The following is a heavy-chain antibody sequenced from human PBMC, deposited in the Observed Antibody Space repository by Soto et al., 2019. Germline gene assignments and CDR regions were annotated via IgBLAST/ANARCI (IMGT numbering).Heavy chain of an antibody. V-gene: IGHV4-39*01. CDR1: GGSISSSSYY. CDR2: VYYSGST. D-gene: IGHD5-12*01. J-gene: IGHJ3*02. Sequence: QLQVQESGPGLVKSSETLSLTCTVSGGSISSSSYYWGWIRQPPGKGLEWIGSVYYSGSTYYKPSLERRVTISMDTSKNQFSLKLNSVTAADTAVYYYATLPEGIIVATLGNSFDIWGQGTLVTVSS. CDR3: ATLPEGIIVATLGNSFDI.